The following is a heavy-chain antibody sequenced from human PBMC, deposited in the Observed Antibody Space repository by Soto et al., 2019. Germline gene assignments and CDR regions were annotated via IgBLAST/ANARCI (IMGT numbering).Heavy chain of an antibody. D-gene: IGHD5-18*01. CDR2: VNPAGSAS. V-gene: IGHV3-74*01. CDR1: GFTFSNYW. CDR3: ATGGYSYGWGY. Sequence: EVQLVESGGGLVQPGGSLRLSCVGSGFTFSNYWMHWVRLVPGKGPVWVSRVNPAGSASSYADFVKGRFTVSRDNAKNTLYLKMNSLSADDTAVYYCATGGYSYGWGYWGQGTLVTVSS. J-gene: IGHJ4*02.